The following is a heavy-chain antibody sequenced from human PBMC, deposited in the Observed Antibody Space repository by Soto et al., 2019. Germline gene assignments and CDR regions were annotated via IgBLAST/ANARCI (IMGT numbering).Heavy chain of an antibody. V-gene: IGHV5-51*01. CDR1: GYSFTSYW. Sequence: PGESLKISCKGSGYSFTSYWIGWVRQMPGKGLEWMGIIYPGDSDTRYSPSFQGQVTISADKSISTAYLQWSSLKASDTAMYYCARHGGIAGKRSYYYGMDVWGQGTTVTVSS. CDR3: ARHGGIAGKRSYYYGMDV. D-gene: IGHD6-13*01. J-gene: IGHJ6*02. CDR2: IYPGDSDT.